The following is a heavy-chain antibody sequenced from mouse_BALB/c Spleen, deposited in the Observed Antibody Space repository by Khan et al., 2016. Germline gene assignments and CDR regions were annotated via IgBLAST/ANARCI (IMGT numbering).Heavy chain of an antibody. J-gene: IGHJ2*01. CDR3: SRSMTSTYFDY. D-gene: IGHD2-3*01. CDR2: IAVKSDNFGA. Sequence: VQLVETGGGLVRPGKSLKLSCATSGFTLSNYRMHWLRQPPGKRLEWIAVIAVKSDNFGANYAVSGKGRFNISSDESKSSVYLHSVRLRDTDTANYSCSRSMTSTYFDYWGQGTTLTVSS. CDR1: GFTLSNYR. V-gene: IGHV13-2*02.